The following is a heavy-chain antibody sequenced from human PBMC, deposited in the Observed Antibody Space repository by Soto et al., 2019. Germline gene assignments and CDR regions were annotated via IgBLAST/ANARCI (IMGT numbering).Heavy chain of an antibody. J-gene: IGHJ6*02. CDR1: GYTFTSYG. D-gene: IGHD3-9*01. Sequence: ASVKVSCKASGYTFTSYGISWVRQAPGQGLEWMGWISGYKGNTNYAEKLQGRVTMTTDTSTSTAYMELRSLRSDDTAVYYCARVGYYDILTGHYDNYYYGMDVWGQGTTVTVSS. V-gene: IGHV1-18*01. CDR2: ISGYKGNT. CDR3: ARVGYYDILTGHYDNYYYGMDV.